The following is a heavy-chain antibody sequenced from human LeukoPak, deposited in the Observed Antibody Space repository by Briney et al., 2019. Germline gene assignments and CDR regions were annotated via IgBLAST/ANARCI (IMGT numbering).Heavy chain of an antibody. Sequence: SETLSLICTVSGGSISSYYWSWIRQPPGKGLEWIGYIYYSGSTNYKSSLKSRVTISVDTSKNQFSLKVRSVTAADTAVYYCARRITGTTSDSFDYWGQGILVTVSS. CDR3: ARRITGTTSDSFDY. D-gene: IGHD1-20*01. CDR1: GGSISSYY. CDR2: IYYSGST. J-gene: IGHJ4*02. V-gene: IGHV4-59*08.